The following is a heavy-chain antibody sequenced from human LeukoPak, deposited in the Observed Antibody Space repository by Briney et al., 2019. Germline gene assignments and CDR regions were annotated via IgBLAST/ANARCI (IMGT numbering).Heavy chain of an antibody. J-gene: IGHJ5*02. CDR1: GGSISSGDYY. CDR3: ARAGHYYGSGSYYGYNWFDP. CDR2: IYYSGST. Sequence: PSETLSLPCTVSGGSISSGDYYWSWIRQPPGKGLGWIGYIYYSGSTYYNPSLKSRVTISVDTSKNQFSLKLSSVTAADTAVYYCARAGHYYGSGSYYGYNWFDPWGQGTLVTVSS. V-gene: IGHV4-30-4*01. D-gene: IGHD3-10*01.